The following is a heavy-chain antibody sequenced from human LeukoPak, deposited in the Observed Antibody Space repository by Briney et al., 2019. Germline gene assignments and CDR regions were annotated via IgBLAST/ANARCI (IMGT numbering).Heavy chain of an antibody. CDR2: IRYDGSNN. Sequence: AGGSLRLSCAASGFTFSNSGMHWVRQAPGKGLEWVAFIRYDGSNNYYGDSVKGRFTISRDNAKNSLYLQMNSLRAEDTAVYYCARCSGGNCYYLFDYWGQGTLVTVSS. J-gene: IGHJ4*02. V-gene: IGHV3-30*02. CDR1: GFTFSNSG. CDR3: ARCSGGNCYYLFDY. D-gene: IGHD2-15*01.